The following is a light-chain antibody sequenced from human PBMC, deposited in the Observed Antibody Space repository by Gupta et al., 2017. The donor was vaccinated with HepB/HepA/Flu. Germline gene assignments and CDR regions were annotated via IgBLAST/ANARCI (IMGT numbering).Light chain of an antibody. CDR2: DVT. J-gene: IGLJ3*02. CDR1: NNDVGGYNY. CDR3: CSYARNDKLV. Sequence: QSALTQPRSVSGSPGQSVTISCTGTNNDVGGYNYVSWYQHYPGKSPKLIIYDVTQRPSGVPDRFSGSKSGNTASLTISGRQAEEEADYHCCSYARNDKLVFGGGTKLTVL. V-gene: IGLV2-11*01.